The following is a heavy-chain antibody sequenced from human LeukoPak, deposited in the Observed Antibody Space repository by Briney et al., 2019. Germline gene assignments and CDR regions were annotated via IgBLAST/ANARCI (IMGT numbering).Heavy chain of an antibody. CDR3: ARGHIVLVPAAIPQFDP. Sequence: GGSLRLSCAASGFIFSNYGTHWVRQAPGKGLEWVAVICYDGSNKYYADSVKGRFTLSRDNSKNTLYLQMNSLRAEGTAVYYCARGHIVLVPAAIPQFDPWGQGTLVTVSS. J-gene: IGHJ5*02. CDR2: ICYDGSNK. CDR1: GFIFSNYG. D-gene: IGHD2-2*01. V-gene: IGHV3-33*01.